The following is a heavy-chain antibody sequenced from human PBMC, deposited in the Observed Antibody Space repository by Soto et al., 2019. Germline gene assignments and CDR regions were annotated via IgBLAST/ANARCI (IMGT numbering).Heavy chain of an antibody. J-gene: IGHJ6*02. Sequence: PXGSLILSLAASGFTSSNYWMSWVGQAPGKGLEWVANIKQDGSAKFDVDSVKGRFTISRDNAKNSLYLQMNSLRAEDTAVYYCARGTELRYCTSTTCPGMDVWGQGTTVTVSS. CDR2: IKQDGSAK. CDR1: GFTSSNYW. V-gene: IGHV3-7*03. D-gene: IGHD2-2*01. CDR3: ARGTELRYCTSTTCPGMDV.